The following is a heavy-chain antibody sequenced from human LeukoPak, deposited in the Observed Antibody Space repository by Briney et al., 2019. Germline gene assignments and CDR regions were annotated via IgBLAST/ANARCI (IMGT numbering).Heavy chain of an antibody. CDR3: ARVRLVSSSSWYASFDY. V-gene: IGHV1-18*01. CDR2: ISTYNDNT. Sequence: ASVKVSCKASGGTFSSYAISWVRQAPGQGLEWMGWISTYNDNTNNLQKVQDRVTMTTDTSTSTAYMELRSLTSDDTAVYYCARVRLVSSSSWYASFDYWGQGTLVTVSS. D-gene: IGHD6-13*01. CDR1: GGTFSSYA. J-gene: IGHJ4*02.